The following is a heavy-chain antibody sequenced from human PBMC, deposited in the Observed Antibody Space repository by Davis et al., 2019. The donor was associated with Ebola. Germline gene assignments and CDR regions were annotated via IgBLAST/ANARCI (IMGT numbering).Heavy chain of an antibody. CDR3: ARQMSNRGAY. J-gene: IGHJ4*02. CDR2: IYPADSHI. Sequence: GESLKISCKGSGYSFTSYWISWVRQMPGKGLEWMGIIYPADSHIRYSPPFQGRVIISADKSISTAYLQWSSLKASDSAMYYCARQMSNRGAYWGQGTLVTVSS. CDR1: GYSFTSYW. V-gene: IGHV5-51*01.